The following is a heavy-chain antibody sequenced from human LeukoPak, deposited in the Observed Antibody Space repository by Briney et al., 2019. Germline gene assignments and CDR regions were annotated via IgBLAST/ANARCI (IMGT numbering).Heavy chain of an antibody. CDR3: AKTMTGYVWGSPNY. CDR1: GFTFSSYG. V-gene: IGHV3-30*18. CDR2: ISYGGSNK. Sequence: PGGSLRLSCAASGFTFSSYGMHWVRRAPGKGLEWVAVISYGGSNKYYADSVKGRFTISRDNSKNTLYLQMNSLRAEDTAVYYCAKTMTGYVWGSPNYWGQGTLVTVSS. D-gene: IGHD3-16*01. J-gene: IGHJ4*02.